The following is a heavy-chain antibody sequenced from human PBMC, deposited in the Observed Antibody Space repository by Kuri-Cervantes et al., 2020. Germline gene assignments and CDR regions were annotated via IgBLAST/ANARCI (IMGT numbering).Heavy chain of an antibody. CDR2: ISGSGGST. D-gene: IGHD5-18*01. CDR1: GLTFSSYA. Sequence: GGSLRLSCAASGLTFSSYAMSWVRQAPGKGLEWVSAISGSGGSTYYADSVKGRFTISRDNSKNTLYLQMNSLRAEDTAVYYCARTQTNTAMGRNAFDIWGQGTMVTVSS. CDR3: ARTQTNTAMGRNAFDI. V-gene: IGHV3-23*01. J-gene: IGHJ3*02.